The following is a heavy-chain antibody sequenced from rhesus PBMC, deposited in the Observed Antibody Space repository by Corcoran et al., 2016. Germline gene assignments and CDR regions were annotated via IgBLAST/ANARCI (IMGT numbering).Heavy chain of an antibody. D-gene: IGHD3-34*01. V-gene: IGHV3S5*01. CDR3: ARLGWGDYLDY. CDR1: GFTFSSYG. Sequence: EVQLVETGGGLVQPGGSLKLSCAASGFTFSSYGMSWVRQAPGKGLGWVSAINSGWGSTYYAESVKGPFTISRDNSKNRLYIQMNNLKLEETAVYYCARLGWGDYLDYWGQGVLVTVSS. J-gene: IGHJ4*01. CDR2: INSGWGST.